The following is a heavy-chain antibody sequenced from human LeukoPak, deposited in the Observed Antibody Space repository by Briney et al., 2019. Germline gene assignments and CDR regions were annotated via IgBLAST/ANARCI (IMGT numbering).Heavy chain of an antibody. CDR1: GFTFSNYW. J-gene: IGHJ6*04. CDR2: IKQDGGEK. V-gene: IGHV3-7*03. Sequence: GGSLRLSCAASGFTFSNYWMSWVRQAPGKGLEWVANIKQDGGEKYYVDSMKGRFTISRDNAKNSLYLQMNSLRVEDTAVYYCARATYYDFWSGYILDVWGKGTTVTVSS. CDR3: ARATYYDFWSGYILDV. D-gene: IGHD3-3*01.